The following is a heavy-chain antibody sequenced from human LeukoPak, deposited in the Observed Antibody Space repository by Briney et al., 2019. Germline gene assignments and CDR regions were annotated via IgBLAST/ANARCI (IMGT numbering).Heavy chain of an antibody. CDR1: GYSISRGYY. V-gene: IGHV4-38-2*02. CDR2: IYHSGST. Sequence: KPSETLSLTCTFSGYSISRGYYWGWIRQPPGKGLEWVGSIYHSGSTYYNPSLKSRVTISVDTSKNQFSLKLSSVTAADTAVYYCASLLAYCGGDCYQWGQGTLVTVSS. J-gene: IGHJ1*01. CDR3: ASLLAYCGGDCYQ. D-gene: IGHD2-21*01.